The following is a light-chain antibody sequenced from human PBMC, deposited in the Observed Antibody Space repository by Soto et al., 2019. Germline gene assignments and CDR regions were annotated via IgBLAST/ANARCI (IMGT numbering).Light chain of an antibody. CDR1: SSDVGGYNY. CDR2: DVS. Sequence: QSALTQPASVSGSHGQSITISCTGTSSDVGGYNYVSWYQQHPGKAPKLMIYDVSNRPSGVSNRFSGSKSGNTASLTISGLQAADEADYYCSSYTISSTLVVFGGGTKLTVL. CDR3: SSYTISSTLVV. V-gene: IGLV2-14*01. J-gene: IGLJ2*01.